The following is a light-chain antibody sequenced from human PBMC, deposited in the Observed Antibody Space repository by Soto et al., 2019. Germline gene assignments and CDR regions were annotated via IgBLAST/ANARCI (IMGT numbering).Light chain of an antibody. CDR3: QQYYNWPRT. CDR2: DAS. CDR1: QSVGSN. V-gene: IGKV3-15*01. Sequence: EIMMTQSPGILSLSPGERATLSCRASQSVGSNLAWYRQTPGQVPRLLMYDASTRATAIPARFSGSGSGTEFTLTISRLQSEDFAVYYCQQYYNWPRTFGQGTKVDIK. J-gene: IGKJ1*01.